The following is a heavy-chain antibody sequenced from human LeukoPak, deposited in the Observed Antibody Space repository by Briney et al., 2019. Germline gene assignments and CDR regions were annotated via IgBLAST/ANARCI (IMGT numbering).Heavy chain of an antibody. D-gene: IGHD6-19*01. V-gene: IGHV4-59*08. Sequence: TSETLSLTCTVSGGSISSYYWSWIRQPPGKGLEWIGYIYYSGSTNYNPSLKSRVTISVDTSKNQFSLKLSSVTAADTAVYYCARAIAVAGYYFDYWGQGTLVTVSS. CDR2: IYYSGST. CDR1: GGSISSYY. J-gene: IGHJ4*02. CDR3: ARAIAVAGYYFDY.